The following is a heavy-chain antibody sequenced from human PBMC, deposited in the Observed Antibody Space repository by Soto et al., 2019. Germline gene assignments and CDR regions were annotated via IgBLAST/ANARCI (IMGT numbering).Heavy chain of an antibody. CDR3: ARQLPYYYGSDPYYGMDV. D-gene: IGHD3-10*01. J-gene: IGHJ6*02. Sequence: SETPSLTCTVSGGSISSYYWSWIRQPPGKGLEWIGYIYYSGSTNYNPSLKSRVTISVDTSKNQFSLKLSSVTAADTAVYYCARQLPYYYGSDPYYGMDVWGQGTTVTVSS. CDR2: IYYSGST. V-gene: IGHV4-59*08. CDR1: GGSISSYY.